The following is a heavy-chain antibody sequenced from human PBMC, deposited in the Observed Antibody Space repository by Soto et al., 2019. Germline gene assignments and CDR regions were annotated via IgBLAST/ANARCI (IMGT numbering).Heavy chain of an antibody. J-gene: IGHJ4*02. Sequence: SETLSLTCTVSGGSISSYYWSWIRQPPGKGLEWIGYIYYSGSTNYNPSLKSRVTISVDTSKNQFSLKLSSVTAADTAVYYCARIPGIAAAIDYWGQGTLVTVSS. CDR2: IYYSGST. CDR3: ARIPGIAAAIDY. CDR1: GGSISSYY. D-gene: IGHD6-13*01. V-gene: IGHV4-59*01.